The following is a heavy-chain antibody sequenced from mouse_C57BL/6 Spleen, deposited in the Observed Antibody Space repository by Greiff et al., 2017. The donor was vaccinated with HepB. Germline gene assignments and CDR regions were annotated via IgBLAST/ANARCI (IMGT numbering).Heavy chain of an antibody. CDR1: GFTFSDYY. CDR2: INYDGSST. Sequence: EVQLVESEGGLVQPGRSMKLSCTASGFTFSDYYMAWVRQVPEKGLEWVANINYDGSSTYYLDSLKSRFIISRDNAKNILYLQMSSLKSEDTATYYCARDRNYGSSYGYFDYWGQGTTLTVSS. V-gene: IGHV5-16*01. J-gene: IGHJ2*01. D-gene: IGHD1-1*01. CDR3: ARDRNYGSSYGYFDY.